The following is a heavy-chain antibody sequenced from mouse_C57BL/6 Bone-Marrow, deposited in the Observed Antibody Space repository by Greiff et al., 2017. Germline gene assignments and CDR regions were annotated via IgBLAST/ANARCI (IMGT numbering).Heavy chain of an antibody. CDR3: ATGGFYYYGSRSWFAY. CDR1: GFNIKDDY. D-gene: IGHD1-1*01. Sequence: EVKLQESGAELVRPGASVKLSCTASGFNIKDDYMHWVKQRPEQGLEWIGWIDPENGDTEYASKFQGKANITADTSSNTAYLQLSSLTSEDTAVYYGATGGFYYYGSRSWFAYWGQGTLVTVSA. V-gene: IGHV14-4*01. CDR2: IDPENGDT. J-gene: IGHJ3*01.